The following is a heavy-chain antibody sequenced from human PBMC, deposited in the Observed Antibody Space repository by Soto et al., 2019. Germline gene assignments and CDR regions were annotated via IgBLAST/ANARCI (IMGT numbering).Heavy chain of an antibody. CDR3: AHSPPPTVTTSAEYFQH. Sequence: QITLKESGPTLVKPTQTLTLTCSFSGFSLSTSGVGVGWIRQPPGKALEWLALIYWDDDKRYSPSLKSRLTVTKXXAXNRXVLTMTNMDPGDTATYYCAHSPPPTVTTSAEYFQHWGQGTLVTVSS. CDR2: IYWDDDK. CDR1: GFSLSTSGVG. V-gene: IGHV2-5*02. J-gene: IGHJ1*01. D-gene: IGHD4-17*01.